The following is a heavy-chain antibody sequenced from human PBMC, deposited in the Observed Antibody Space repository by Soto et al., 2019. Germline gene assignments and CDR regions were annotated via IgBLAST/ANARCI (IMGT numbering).Heavy chain of an antibody. J-gene: IGHJ4*02. V-gene: IGHV3-30*18. CDR3: SKEGGLSGSYYISSSYYFDY. D-gene: IGHD1-26*01. CDR1: GFTFSSYG. Sequence: PEGSLRLSCVASGFTFSSYGMHWVRQAPGKGLEWVAIISYDGSNTYYADSVKGRFTISRDNSKNTLYLQMNSLRAEDTSVYYCSKEGGLSGSYYISSSYYFDYWGQGTLATFSS. CDR2: ISYDGSNT.